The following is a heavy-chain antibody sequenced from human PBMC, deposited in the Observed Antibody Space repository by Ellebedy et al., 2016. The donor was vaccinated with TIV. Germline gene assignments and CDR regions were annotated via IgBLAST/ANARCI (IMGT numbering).Heavy chain of an antibody. CDR3: AWHYYSSRQGAF. D-gene: IGHD3-10*01. V-gene: IGHV3-23*01. CDR2: ISGGSGDT. J-gene: IGHJ4*02. Sequence: PGGSLRLSCAASGFTFSNYALTWVRQAPGKGLEWVSTISGGSGDTYYADSVKGRFTVSRDKSKNTLYLQMNILRAEDTALYYCAWHYYSSRQGAFWGQGIRVSVSS. CDR1: GFTFSNYA.